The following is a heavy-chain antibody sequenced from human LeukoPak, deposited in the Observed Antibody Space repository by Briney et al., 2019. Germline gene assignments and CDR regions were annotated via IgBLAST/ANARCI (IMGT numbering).Heavy chain of an antibody. J-gene: IGHJ3*02. V-gene: IGHV3-64*01. CDR1: GFTFSSYA. CDR3: ASGGKNAFDI. Sequence: PGGSLRLSCAASGFTFSSYAMHWVRQAPGKGLEYVSAISSNGGSTYYANPVKGRFTISRDNSKNTLYLQMGSLRAEDMAVYYCASGGKNAFDIWGQGTMVTVSS. CDR2: ISSNGGST. D-gene: IGHD3-3*01.